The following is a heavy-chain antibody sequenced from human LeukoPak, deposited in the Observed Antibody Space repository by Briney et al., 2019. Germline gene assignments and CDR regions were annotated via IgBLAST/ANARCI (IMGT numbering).Heavy chain of an antibody. CDR3: ARVIRSVTMVRGVMGNWFDP. J-gene: IGHJ5*02. CDR1: GVSLSSYY. D-gene: IGHD3-10*01. Sequence: SETLSLTCTVSGVSLSSYYWSWLAPPAGKRLEWCGRIYTSGSTNYNPSLKSRVTMSGDASTNQFSLKLSSLTAADPAVYYCARVIRSVTMVRGVMGNWFDPWGQGTLVTVSS. CDR2: IYTSGST. V-gene: IGHV4-4*07.